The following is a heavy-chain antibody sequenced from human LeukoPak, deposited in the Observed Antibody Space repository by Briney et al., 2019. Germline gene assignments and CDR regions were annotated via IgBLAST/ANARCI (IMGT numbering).Heavy chain of an antibody. CDR1: GFTFDDYA. V-gene: IGHV3-9*03. CDR3: AKGARLRANSYYFDS. D-gene: IGHD5-12*01. CDR2: ISWNRGSI. Sequence: PGGSLILSCAAPGFTFDDYAMHWVRQAPGKGLEWVSGISWNRGSIGYADSVKGRFTISRDNAKNSLYLQMNSLRADDMALYYCAKGARLRANSYYFDSWGQGTLVTVSS. J-gene: IGHJ4*02.